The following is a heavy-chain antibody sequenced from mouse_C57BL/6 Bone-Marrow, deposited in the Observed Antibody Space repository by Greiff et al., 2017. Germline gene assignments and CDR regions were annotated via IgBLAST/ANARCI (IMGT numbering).Heavy chain of an antibody. V-gene: IGHV1-69*01. D-gene: IGHD4-1*01. Sequence: QLQQPGAELVMPGASVKLSCKASGYTFTSYWMHWVKQRPGHGLEWIGEIDPSDSYTNYNQKFKGKSTLTVDKSSSTAYMQLSSLTAEDSAVYYCAKGNWGFAYWGQGTLVTVSA. CDR3: AKGNWGFAY. CDR1: GYTFTSYW. CDR2: IDPSDSYT. J-gene: IGHJ3*01.